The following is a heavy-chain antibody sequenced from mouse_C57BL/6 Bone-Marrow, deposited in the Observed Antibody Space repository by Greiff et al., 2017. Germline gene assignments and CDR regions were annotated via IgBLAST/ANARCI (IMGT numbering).Heavy chain of an antibody. Sequence: VQLQESGAELARPGASVKLSCKASGYTFTSYGISWVKQRTGQGLEWIGEIYPRSGNTYYNEKFKGKATLTADKSSSTAYMELRSLTSEDSAVYFCARGYGSRPWAMDYWGQGTSVTVSS. CDR1: GYTFTSYG. V-gene: IGHV1-81*01. CDR2: IYPRSGNT. CDR3: ARGYGSRPWAMDY. J-gene: IGHJ4*01. D-gene: IGHD1-1*01.